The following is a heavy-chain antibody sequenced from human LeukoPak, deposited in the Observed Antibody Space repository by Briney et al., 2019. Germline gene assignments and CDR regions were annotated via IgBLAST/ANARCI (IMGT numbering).Heavy chain of an antibody. CDR1: GFTFITYW. D-gene: IGHD3-22*01. V-gene: IGHV3-74*01. CDR2: INSDGSTT. J-gene: IGHJ4*02. Sequence: GGSLRLSCAASGFTFITYWMHWVRQAPGKGLVWVSSINSDGSTTTYADSVKGRFTISRDNPKNTLYLQMNNLRAGDTAVYFCAKRGVVIRVILVGFHKEAYYFDSWGQGALVTVSS. CDR3: AKRGVVIRVILVGFHKEAYYFDS.